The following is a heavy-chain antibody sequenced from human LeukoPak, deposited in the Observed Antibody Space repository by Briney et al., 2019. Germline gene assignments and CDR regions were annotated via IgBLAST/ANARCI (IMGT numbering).Heavy chain of an antibody. CDR2: INHSGST. Sequence: SETLSLTCAVYGGSFSGYYWSWIRQPPGKGLEWIGEINHSGSTNYNPSLKSRVTISVDTSKNQFSLKLSSVTAADTAVYYCAGQRLTRFDPWGQGTLVTVSS. CDR1: GGSFSGYY. J-gene: IGHJ5*02. D-gene: IGHD3-9*01. V-gene: IGHV4-34*01. CDR3: AGQRLTRFDP.